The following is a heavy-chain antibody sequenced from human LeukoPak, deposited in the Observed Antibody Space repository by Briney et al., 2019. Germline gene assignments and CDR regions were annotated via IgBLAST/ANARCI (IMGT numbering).Heavy chain of an antibody. D-gene: IGHD6-6*01. CDR2: ISSSGSTI. J-gene: IGHJ6*03. V-gene: IGHV3-48*03. CDR3: ARLIHKEQLVLYYYYYMDV. CDR1: GFTFSSYE. Sequence: GGSLRLSCAASGFTFSSYEMNWVRQAPGKGLEWVSYISSSGSTIYYADSLKGRFTISRDNAKNSLYLQMNSLIAEDTALYYCARLIHKEQLVLYYYYYMDVWGKGTTVTVSS.